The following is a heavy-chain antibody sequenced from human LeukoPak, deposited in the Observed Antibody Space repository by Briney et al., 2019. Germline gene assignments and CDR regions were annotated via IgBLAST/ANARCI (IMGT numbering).Heavy chain of an antibody. V-gene: IGHV6-1*01. Sequence: SQTLSLTCAISGDSVSSNSAAWNWFRQSPSRGLEWLGRTYFRSEGLNDYAVSVKSRVTIDPDTSKNQFSLHLNSVTPEDTAVYYCARDLGRGRYISNWFDPWGQGTLVTVSS. CDR2: TYFRSEGLN. CDR3: ARDLGRGRYISNWFDP. D-gene: IGHD3-16*01. CDR1: GDSVSSNSAA. J-gene: IGHJ5*02.